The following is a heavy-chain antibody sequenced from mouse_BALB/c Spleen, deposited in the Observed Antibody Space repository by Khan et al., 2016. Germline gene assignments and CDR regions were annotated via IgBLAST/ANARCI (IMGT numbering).Heavy chain of an antibody. CDR3: AILYDYGCVDY. D-gene: IGHD1-1*01. Sequence: EVQLLESGGGLVQPGGSVKLSCAASGFDFSSYWMRWVRHAPGQGLEWIGEINPDNSTINYTPSIKDKFIISRDKANNTLYLQLSKARSEYTSLYYYAILYDYGCVDYWGQGTTLTVSS. CDR2: INPDNSTI. CDR1: GFDFSSYW. V-gene: IGHV4-1*02. J-gene: IGHJ2*01.